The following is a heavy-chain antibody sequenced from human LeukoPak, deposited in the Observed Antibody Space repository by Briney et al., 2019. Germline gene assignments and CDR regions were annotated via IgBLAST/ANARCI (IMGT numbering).Heavy chain of an antibody. CDR3: AKDLGRYRNNFFDY. D-gene: IGHD1-26*01. CDR2: ISGSGGGT. Sequence: GGSLRLSCAASGFTFSSIAMSWVRQAPDKGLEWVSTISGSGGGTYYADSVKGRFTISRDDSKNTLYLQMNSLRADNTAVYYCAKDLGRYRNNFFDYWGQGNLVTVSS. CDR1: GFTFSSIA. V-gene: IGHV3-23*01. J-gene: IGHJ4*02.